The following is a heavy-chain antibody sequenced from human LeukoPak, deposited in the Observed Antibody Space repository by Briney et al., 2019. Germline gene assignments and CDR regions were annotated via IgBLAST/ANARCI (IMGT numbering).Heavy chain of an antibody. D-gene: IGHD3-10*01. V-gene: IGHV4-59*01. Sequence: SSETLSLTCTVSGGSISSYYWSWIRQPPGKGLEWIGYIYYSGSTNYNPSLKSRVTISVDTSKNQFSLKLSSVTAADTAVFYCAREADSRWMVREKDYYYYMDVWGKGTTVTVSS. CDR2: IYYSGST. CDR1: GGSISSYY. J-gene: IGHJ6*03. CDR3: AREADSRWMVREKDYYYYMDV.